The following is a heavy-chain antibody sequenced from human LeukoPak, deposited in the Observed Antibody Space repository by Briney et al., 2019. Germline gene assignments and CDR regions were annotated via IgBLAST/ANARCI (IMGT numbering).Heavy chain of an antibody. CDR2: ISWNSGSI. D-gene: IGHD5-12*01. J-gene: IGHJ4*02. CDR1: GITFDDYA. Sequence: GGSLRLSCVASGITFDDYAMHWVRQAPGKGLEWVSSISWNSGSIGYADSVKGRFTISRDNAKNSLYLQVNSQRVEDTSVYYCARGHSGYDWGSRPFDYWGQGTLVTVSS. CDR3: ARGHSGYDWGSRPFDY. V-gene: IGHV3-9*01.